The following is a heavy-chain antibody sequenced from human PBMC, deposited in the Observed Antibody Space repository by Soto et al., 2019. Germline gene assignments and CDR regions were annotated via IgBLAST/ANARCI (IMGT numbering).Heavy chain of an antibody. CDR3: AGGGGSYPPTPFDY. Sequence: SVKVSCKASGGTFSSYAISWVRQAPGQGLEWMGGIIPIFGTANYAQKFQGRVTITADESTSTAYMELSSLRSEDTAVYYCAGGGGSYPPTPFDYWGQGTLVTVSS. CDR1: GGTFSSYA. V-gene: IGHV1-69*13. J-gene: IGHJ4*02. CDR2: IIPIFGTA. D-gene: IGHD1-26*01.